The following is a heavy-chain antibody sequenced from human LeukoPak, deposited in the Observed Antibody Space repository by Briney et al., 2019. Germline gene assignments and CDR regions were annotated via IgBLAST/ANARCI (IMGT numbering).Heavy chain of an antibody. J-gene: IGHJ6*03. V-gene: IGHV3-48*03. CDR1: GFTFSSYE. CDR3: AKGSGYEHNYYYYYMDV. Sequence: PGGSLRLSCAASGFTFSSYEMNWVRQAPGKGLEWVSYISSSGSTIYYADSVKGRFTISRDNSKNTLYLQMNSLRAEDTAVYYCAKGSGYEHNYYYYYMDVWGKGTTVTISS. CDR2: ISSSGSTI. D-gene: IGHD5-12*01.